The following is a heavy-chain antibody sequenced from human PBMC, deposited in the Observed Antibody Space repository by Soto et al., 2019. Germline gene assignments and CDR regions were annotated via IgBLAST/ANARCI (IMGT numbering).Heavy chain of an antibody. CDR1: DVTFRSYY. J-gene: IGHJ6*03. CDR3: ASFPLDPYYMDV. CDR2: IYYSGST. Sequence: PARPLTPTLTVPDVTFRSYYWLWIWQPPGKGLEWIGYIYYSGSTNYNPSLKSRVTISVDTSKNQFSLKLSSVTAADTAVYYCASFPLDPYYMDVWGKGTTVTVSS. V-gene: IGHV4-59*01.